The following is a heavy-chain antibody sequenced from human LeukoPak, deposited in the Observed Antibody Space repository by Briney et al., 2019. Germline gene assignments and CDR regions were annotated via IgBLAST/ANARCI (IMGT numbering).Heavy chain of an antibody. CDR3: ARLRPRIAAAGSYYYYMDV. Sequence: SETLSLTCTVSGYSISSGYYWGWIRQPPGKGLEWIGYIYYSGSTNYNPSLKSRVTISVDTSKNQFSLKLSSVTAADTAVYYCARLRPRIAAAGSYYYYMDVWGKGTTVTISS. CDR2: IYYSGST. D-gene: IGHD6-13*01. CDR1: GYSISSGYY. J-gene: IGHJ6*03. V-gene: IGHV4-61*05.